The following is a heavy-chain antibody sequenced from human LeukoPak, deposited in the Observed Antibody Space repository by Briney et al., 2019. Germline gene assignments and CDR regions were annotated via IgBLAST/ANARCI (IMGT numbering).Heavy chain of an antibody. D-gene: IGHD6-13*01. J-gene: IGHJ4*02. Sequence: ASVKVSCKASGYTFTGYYMHWVRQAPGQGLEWMGWINPNSGGTNYAQKFQGRVTITRDTSISTAYMELSRLRSDDTAVYYCAREGTVAAADFVYWGQGTLVTVSS. CDR1: GYTFTGYY. CDR2: INPNSGGT. V-gene: IGHV1-2*02. CDR3: AREGTVAAADFVY.